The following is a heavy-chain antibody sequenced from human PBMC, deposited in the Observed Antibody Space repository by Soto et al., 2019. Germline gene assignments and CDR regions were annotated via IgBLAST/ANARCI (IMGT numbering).Heavy chain of an antibody. J-gene: IGHJ4*02. CDR1: GFSFGTYW. CDR3: ARDEGCGGGSCYSIWRY. Sequence: EVQLVESGGGLVQPGGSLRLSCAASGFSFGTYWISWVRQAPGKGLEWVAKIKEDGSEEYYVDSVKGRFTISRDNAKNSRYLQMNSLRAEDTAMYYCARDEGCGGGSCYSIWRYWGQGTLVTVSP. V-gene: IGHV3-7*01. CDR2: IKEDGSEE. D-gene: IGHD2-15*01.